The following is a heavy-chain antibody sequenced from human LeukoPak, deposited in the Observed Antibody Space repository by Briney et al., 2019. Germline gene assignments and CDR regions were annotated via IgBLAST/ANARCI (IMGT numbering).Heavy chain of an antibody. CDR3: AREPQAESYYYAMDV. CDR1: GFSFSSYS. D-gene: IGHD1-14*01. V-gene: IGHV3-21*01. J-gene: IGHJ6*02. Sequence: VGSLRLSCAASGFSFSSYSMNWVRQAPGKGLEWVSSIRSSSTYIYYADSVKGRFIISRDNAKNSLYLQMNSLRAEDTAVYYCAREPQAESYYYAMDVWGQGTTVTVSS. CDR2: IRSSSTYI.